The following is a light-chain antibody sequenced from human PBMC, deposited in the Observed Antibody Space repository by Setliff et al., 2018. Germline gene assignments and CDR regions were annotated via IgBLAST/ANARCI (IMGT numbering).Light chain of an antibody. V-gene: IGLV2-14*01. CDR1: SSDVGGYKC. CDR2: EVT. J-gene: IGLJ1*01. CDR3: SSYSNSSILV. Sequence: QSALAQPASVSGSPGQSITISCTGTSSDVGGYKCVSWYQQHPGKAPKLMIYEVTHRPSGVSNRFSGSKSGNTASLTISGLQAEDEADYYCSSYSNSSILVFGTGTKVTVL.